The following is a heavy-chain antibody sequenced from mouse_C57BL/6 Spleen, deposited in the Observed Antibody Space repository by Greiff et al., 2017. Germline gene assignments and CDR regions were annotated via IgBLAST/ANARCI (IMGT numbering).Heavy chain of an antibody. J-gene: IGHJ1*03. CDR2: INRGGGYT. Sequence: EVQLLQSGAGLVKPGASVKLSCTASGYTFSSSCMSWVQQTPGKGLEWIGYINRGGGYTYYTENVKGRTTITRDNATNTLYLQLSSLKSEDSAVYYCTTEGLHPDWYFDVWGTGTTVTVSS. CDR3: TTEGLHPDWYFDV. V-gene: IGHV5-6-4*01. D-gene: IGHD2-2*01. CDR1: GYTFSSSC.